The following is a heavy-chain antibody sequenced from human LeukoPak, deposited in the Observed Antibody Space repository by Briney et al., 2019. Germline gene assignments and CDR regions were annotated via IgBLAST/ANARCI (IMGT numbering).Heavy chain of an antibody. CDR1: GFTFGDYS. J-gene: IGHJ4*02. CDR2: ISGFSSAI. D-gene: IGHD1-26*01. Sequence: GGSLRLSCAASGFTFGDYSMNWVRQAPGKGPEWVSYISGFSSAIYYADSVKGRFTISRDNAKNTLYVQMNSLRDEDTALYYCAKDQRWESPHYLDSWGQGTLVTVSS. V-gene: IGHV3-48*02. CDR3: AKDQRWESPHYLDS.